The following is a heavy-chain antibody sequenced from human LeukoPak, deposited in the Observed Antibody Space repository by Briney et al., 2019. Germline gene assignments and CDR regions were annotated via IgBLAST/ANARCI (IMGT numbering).Heavy chain of an antibody. V-gene: IGHV4-59*08. CDR3: ARGGSGASLAYYFDL. CDR2: IYYSGNT. CDR1: GGSISRYD. D-gene: IGHD1-14*01. Sequence: SETLCLTCAVSGGSISRYDWSWIRQPPGKGLEYIGYIYYSGNTNSNPSLNSRVTISVDTSKNQFSLKLSSVTAADTAVYYCARGGSGASLAYYFDLWGRGTLVTVSS. J-gene: IGHJ2*01.